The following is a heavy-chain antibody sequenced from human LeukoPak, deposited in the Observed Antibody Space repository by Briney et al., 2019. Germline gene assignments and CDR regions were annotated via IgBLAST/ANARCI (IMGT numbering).Heavy chain of an antibody. CDR3: AKGGDIVVVPAADPYYFDY. Sequence: GGSLRLSCAASGFTFSSYGMHWVRQAPGKGLEWVAFIRYDGSNKYYADSVKGRFTISRDNSKNTLYLQMNSLRAEDTAVYYRAKGGDIVVVPAADPYYFDYWGQGTLVTVSS. V-gene: IGHV3-30*02. CDR2: IRYDGSNK. D-gene: IGHD2-2*01. J-gene: IGHJ4*02. CDR1: GFTFSSYG.